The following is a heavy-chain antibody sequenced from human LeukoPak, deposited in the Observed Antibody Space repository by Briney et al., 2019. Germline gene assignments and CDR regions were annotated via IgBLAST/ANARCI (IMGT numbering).Heavy chain of an antibody. J-gene: IGHJ6*03. CDR2: INHSGST. V-gene: IGHV4-34*01. CDR1: GGSFSGYY. CDR3: ARSTKRLISSYYSYFYMDV. D-gene: IGHD2-2*01. Sequence: SETLSLTCAVYGGSFSGYYWSWIRQPPGKGLEWIGEINHSGSTNYNPSLKSRVTMSVDTSKNQFSLKLSSVAAADTAVYYCARSTKRLISSYYSYFYMDVWGKGTTVTISS.